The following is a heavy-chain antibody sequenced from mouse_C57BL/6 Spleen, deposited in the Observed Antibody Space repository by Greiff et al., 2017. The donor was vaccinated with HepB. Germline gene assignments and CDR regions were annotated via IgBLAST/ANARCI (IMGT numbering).Heavy chain of an antibody. D-gene: IGHD1-1*01. Sequence: EVQLQQSGPELVKPGASVKMSCKASGYTFTDYHMHWVKQSHGKSLEWIGYINPNNGGTSYNQKFKGKATLTVNKSSSTAYMELRSLTSEESAVYYCASGVTTVRDYWGQGTTLTGSS. CDR1: GYTFTDYH. J-gene: IGHJ2*01. V-gene: IGHV1-22*01. CDR3: ASGVTTVRDY. CDR2: INPNNGGT.